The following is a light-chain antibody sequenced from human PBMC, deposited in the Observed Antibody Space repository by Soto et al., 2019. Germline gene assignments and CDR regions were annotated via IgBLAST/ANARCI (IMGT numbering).Light chain of an antibody. V-gene: IGLV2-14*01. CDR2: EVR. Sequence: QSALTQPASVSGSPGQSITISCTGTSGDVGAYNFVSWYQQYPGKAPKVIIFEVRKRPSGVSNRFSGSKSGDTASLTISGLQAEDEADYYCSSYRGSTTFVFGTGTKVTVL. J-gene: IGLJ1*01. CDR1: SGDVGAYNF. CDR3: SSYRGSTTFV.